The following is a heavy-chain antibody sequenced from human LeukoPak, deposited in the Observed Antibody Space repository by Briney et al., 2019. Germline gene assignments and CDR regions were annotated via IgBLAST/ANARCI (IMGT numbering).Heavy chain of an antibody. D-gene: IGHD3-3*01. CDR2: IYYSGTT. Sequence: SETLSLTCTVSGGSISNYYWSWIRQPPGKGLEWIGYIYYSGTTNYNPSLKSRVTISVDTSKNQFSLKLSSVTAADTAVYYCARTVFGDFWSGYLIGALDYWGQGTLVTVSS. CDR1: GGSISNYY. CDR3: ARTVFGDFWSGYLIGALDY. J-gene: IGHJ4*02. V-gene: IGHV4-59*12.